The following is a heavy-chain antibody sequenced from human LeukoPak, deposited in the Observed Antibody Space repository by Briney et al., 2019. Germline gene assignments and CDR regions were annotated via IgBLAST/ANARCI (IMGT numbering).Heavy chain of an antibody. CDR3: AKDYGDYSYYFDY. J-gene: IGHJ4*02. CDR1: GFTISSYG. CDR2: IRYDGTNK. Sequence: GGTLRLSCAASGFTISSYGMNWVRQAPGKGLEWVAFIRYDGTNKYYADSVKGRFTISRDNSKNTLYLQMNSLRAEDTAVYYCAKDYGDYSYYFDYWGQGTLVTVSS. D-gene: IGHD4-17*01. V-gene: IGHV3-30*02.